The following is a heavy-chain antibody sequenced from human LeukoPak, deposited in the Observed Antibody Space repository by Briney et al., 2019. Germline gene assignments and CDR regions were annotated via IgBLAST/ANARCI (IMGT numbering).Heavy chain of an antibody. CDR1: DYSIRSGYY. D-gene: IGHD2-15*01. J-gene: IGHJ3*02. CDR2: LCHSGSA. V-gene: IGHV4-38-2*01. Sequence: SETLSLTCDVSDYSIRSGYYWGWIRQPPGKGLEWIGSLCHSGSAYYSPSLKSRVTISLDTSNNELSLRLSSVTAADTAIYYCARQNIVVVVAATPGAFDIWGQGTLVTVSS. CDR3: ARQNIVVVVAATPGAFDI.